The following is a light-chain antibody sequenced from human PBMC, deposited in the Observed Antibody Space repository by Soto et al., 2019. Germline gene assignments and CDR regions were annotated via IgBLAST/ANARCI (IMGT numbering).Light chain of an antibody. J-gene: IGKJ3*01. CDR3: HQSGSSPLT. V-gene: IGKV3-20*01. CDR1: QSLHSNF. Sequence: EIVLTQFPATLSLSPGERATLSCRASQSLHSNFLVWYQQKPGQAPRLLISSASRRATGIPDRFSRSGSGTDFTLTISRLDPEDFAVYYCHQSGSSPLTFGPGTKV. CDR2: SAS.